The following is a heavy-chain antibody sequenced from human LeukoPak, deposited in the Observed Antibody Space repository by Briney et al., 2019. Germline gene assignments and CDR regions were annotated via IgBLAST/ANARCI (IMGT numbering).Heavy chain of an antibody. J-gene: IGHJ4*02. CDR1: GFTVSSNY. Sequence: GGSLRLSCAASGFTVSSNYMSWVRQAPGKGLEWVSVIYSGGSTYYADSVEGRFTISRDNSKNTLYLQMNSLRAEDTAVYYCARSKYGDPSFDYWGQGTLVTVSS. V-gene: IGHV3-53*01. CDR2: IYSGGST. D-gene: IGHD4-17*01. CDR3: ARSKYGDPSFDY.